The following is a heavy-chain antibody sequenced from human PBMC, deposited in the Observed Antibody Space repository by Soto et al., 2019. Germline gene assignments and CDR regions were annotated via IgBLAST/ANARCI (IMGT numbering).Heavy chain of an antibody. Sequence: EVQLVESGGGSVQPGGSLRLSCAASGFTFSSYEMNWVRQAPGKGLEWVSYIGGSGGTIYYADSVKGRFTISRDNAKNSLYLQMNSLRAEDTALYYCARVYIAAGGMDVWGQGTTVTVSS. CDR2: IGGSGGTI. J-gene: IGHJ6*02. V-gene: IGHV3-48*03. D-gene: IGHD6-13*01. CDR3: ARVYIAAGGMDV. CDR1: GFTFSSYE.